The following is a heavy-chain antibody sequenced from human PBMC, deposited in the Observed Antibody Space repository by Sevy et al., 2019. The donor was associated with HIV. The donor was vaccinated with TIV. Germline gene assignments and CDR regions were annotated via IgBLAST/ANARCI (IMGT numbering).Heavy chain of an antibody. CDR1: GFAFYEYS. D-gene: IGHD3-16*01. CDR2: ISFGCGKI. J-gene: IGHJ4*02. CDR3: AGGGGSRPHDY. Sequence: GGSLRLSCAASGFAFYEYSMSWIRQAPGKGLEWVATISFGCGKINYEESVKGRFTISRDNSKNSFYLQMDNVRVEDTALYDCAGGGGSRPHDYWGQGTRVTVSS. V-gene: IGHV3-23*01.